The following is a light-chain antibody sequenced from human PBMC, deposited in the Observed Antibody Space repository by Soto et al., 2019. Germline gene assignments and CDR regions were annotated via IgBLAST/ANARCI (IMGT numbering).Light chain of an antibody. CDR2: DAS. CDR3: QQRSNWIT. CDR1: QSVSSY. Sequence: EIVLTQSPATLSLSPGERATLSCRASQSVSSYLAWYQQKPDQAPRLLIYDASNRATGIPARFSGSGSGTDFTLTISSLEPEDSALYYCQQRSNWITFGQGTRLEIK. J-gene: IGKJ5*01. V-gene: IGKV3-11*01.